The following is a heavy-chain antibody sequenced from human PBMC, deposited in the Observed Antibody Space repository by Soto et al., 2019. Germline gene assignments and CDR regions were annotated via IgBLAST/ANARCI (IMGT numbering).Heavy chain of an antibody. CDR2: IYYSGST. CDR1: GGSISSSSYY. J-gene: IGHJ4*02. CDR3: AGELGYCSGDSCYAVATFAY. D-gene: IGHD2-15*01. V-gene: IGHV4-39*01. Sequence: SETLSLTCTVSGGSISSSSYYWGWIRQPPGKGLEWIGSIYYSGSTYYNPSLKSRVTISVDTSKNQFSLKLSSVTAADTAVYYCAGELGYCSGDSCYAVATFAYWGQGTLVTVSS.